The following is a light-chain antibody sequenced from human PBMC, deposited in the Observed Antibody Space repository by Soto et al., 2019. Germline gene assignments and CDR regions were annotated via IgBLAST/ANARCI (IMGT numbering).Light chain of an antibody. CDR2: DAS. Sequence: IVLTHSRCTLSLSREERATLSCRASQSVSSNYLAWYQQKPGQAPRLLIYDASNRATGIPARFSGSGSGTDFTLTISRLEPEDFAVYYCQHFGRSPLTFGGGSKVDIK. V-gene: IGKV3-20*01. J-gene: IGKJ4*01. CDR3: QHFGRSPLT. CDR1: QSVSSNY.